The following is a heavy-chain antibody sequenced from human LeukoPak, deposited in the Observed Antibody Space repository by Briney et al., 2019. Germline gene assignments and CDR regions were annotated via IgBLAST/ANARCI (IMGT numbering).Heavy chain of an antibody. CDR2: IYSDNT. CDR3: ARDLSAGVVVAAASDY. D-gene: IGHD2-15*01. J-gene: IGHJ4*02. CDR1: GFTVSSNS. Sequence: PGGSLRLSCTVSGFTVSSNSMSWVRQAPGKGLEWVSFIYSDNTHYSDSVKGRFTISRDNSKNTLYLQMNSLRAEDTAVYYCARDLSAGVVVAAASDYWGQGTLVTVSS. V-gene: IGHV3-53*01.